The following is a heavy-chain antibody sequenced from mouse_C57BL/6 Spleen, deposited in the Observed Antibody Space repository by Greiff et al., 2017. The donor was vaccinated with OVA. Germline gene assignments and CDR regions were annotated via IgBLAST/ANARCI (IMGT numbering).Heavy chain of an antibody. CDR3: SPFYYYGSSSYAMDY. V-gene: IGHV14-4*01. D-gene: IGHD1-1*01. J-gene: IGHJ4*01. Sequence: EVQLQQSGAELVRPGASVKLSCTASGFNIKDDYMHWVKQRPEQGLEWIGWIDPENGDTEYASKFQGQATITADTSSNTAYLQLSSLTSEVTAVYYCSPFYYYGSSSYAMDYWGQGTSVTVSS. CDR2: IDPENGDT. CDR1: GFNIKDDY.